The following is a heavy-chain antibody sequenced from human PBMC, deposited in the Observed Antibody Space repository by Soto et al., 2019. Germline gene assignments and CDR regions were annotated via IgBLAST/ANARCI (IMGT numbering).Heavy chain of an antibody. D-gene: IGHD1-20*01. J-gene: IGHJ4*02. CDR3: VNEGISGMMDFDY. Sequence: GGSLRLSCAGSGFTFSSYAMSWVRQAPGKGLEWVSGISGSADGTYYADSVKGRFTISRDNSKSTLHLQMNSLGAEDTAVYYCVNEGISGMMDFDYGGQGTLARVAS. CDR2: ISGSADGT. CDR1: GFTFSSYA. V-gene: IGHV3-23*01.